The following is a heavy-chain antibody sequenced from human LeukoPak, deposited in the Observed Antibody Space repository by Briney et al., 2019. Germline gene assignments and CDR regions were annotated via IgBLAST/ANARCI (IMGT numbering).Heavy chain of an antibody. CDR3: ARDGELRYYGMDV. Sequence: PGGSLRLSCAAAGFTFSNYDMHWVRQLTGKDLEWVTTIGTAGDTYYAGSVKGRFTISRESAKNYLYLQMNILRAGDTAVYYCARDGELRYYGMDVWGQGTTVTVSS. D-gene: IGHD1-26*01. CDR2: IGTAGDT. V-gene: IGHV3-13*04. J-gene: IGHJ6*02. CDR1: GFTFSNYD.